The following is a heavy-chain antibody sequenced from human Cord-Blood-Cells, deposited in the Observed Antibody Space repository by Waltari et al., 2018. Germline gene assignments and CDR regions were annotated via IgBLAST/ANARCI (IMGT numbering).Heavy chain of an antibody. Sequence: KPSETLSLTCAVYGGSFSGYYWSWIRQPPGKGLEWIGEINHSGSTNYNPSLKSRVTISVDTSKNQFSLKLSSVTAADTAVYYCAGCYGSGSFFDYWGQGTLVTVSS. V-gene: IGHV4-34*01. D-gene: IGHD3-10*01. CDR2: INHSGST. CDR3: AGCYGSGSFFDY. J-gene: IGHJ4*02. CDR1: GGSFSGYY.